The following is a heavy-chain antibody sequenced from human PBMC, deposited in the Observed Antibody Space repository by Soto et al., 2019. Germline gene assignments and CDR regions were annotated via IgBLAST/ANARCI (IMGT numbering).Heavy chain of an antibody. J-gene: IGHJ4*02. CDR3: AKRRANDPPYFDS. CDR1: GFAFSIYA. CDR2: ITGSGHNT. D-gene: IGHD1-1*01. Sequence: EVQLLESGGGLVQRGGSLRLSCAASGFAFSIYAMTWVRQAPGKGLEWVSSITGSGHNTYYADSVKGRFTISRDNSKNTLYLQMNSLRAEDTAVYYCAKRRANDPPYFDSWGLGTLVTVSS. V-gene: IGHV3-23*01.